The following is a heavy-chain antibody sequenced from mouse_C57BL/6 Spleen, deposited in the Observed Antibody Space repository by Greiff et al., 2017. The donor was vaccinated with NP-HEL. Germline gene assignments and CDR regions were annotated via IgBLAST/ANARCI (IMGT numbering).Heavy chain of an antibody. CDR2: IDPSASYT. CDR3: ARGGIYYGYDDDPYWYFDV. CDR1: GYTFTSYW. J-gene: IGHJ1*03. D-gene: IGHD2-2*01. Sequence: QVQLQQPGAELVKPGASVKLSCKASGYTFTSYWMQWVQQRPGQGLEWIGEIDPSASYTKYNPQFKGKATLTVDTYSSTSYMQLSSLKSEDSAVYYCARGGIYYGYDDDPYWYFDVWGTGTTVTVSS. V-gene: IGHV1-50*01.